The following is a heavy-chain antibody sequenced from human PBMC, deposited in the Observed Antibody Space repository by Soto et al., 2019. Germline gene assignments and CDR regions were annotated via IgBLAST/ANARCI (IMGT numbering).Heavy chain of an antibody. D-gene: IGHD2-15*01. CDR3: AADQSTDELNCGGGSGYSFARAFDI. J-gene: IGHJ3*02. Sequence: GASVKVSCKASGFTFTSSAMQWVRQARGQRLEWIGWIVVGSGNTNYAQKFQERVTITRDMSTSTAYMELSSLRSEDTAVYYCAADQSTDELNCGGGSGYSFARAFDIWGQGTMVTVSS. V-gene: IGHV1-58*02. CDR1: GFTFTSSA. CDR2: IVVGSGNT.